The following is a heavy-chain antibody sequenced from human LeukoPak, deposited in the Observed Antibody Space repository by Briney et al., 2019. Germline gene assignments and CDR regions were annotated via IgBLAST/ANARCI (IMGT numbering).Heavy chain of an antibody. J-gene: IGHJ4*02. CDR2: ISNNGGYT. CDR3: AKARYSSGWDYFDY. V-gene: IGHV3-23*01. CDR1: GFTFSSSA. Sequence: PGGSLRLSCAASGFTFSSSAMSWVRQAPGKGLEWVSAISNNGGYTYYADSVQGRFTISRDNSKNTLFLQMNSLRAEDTAVYYCAKARYSSGWDYFDYWGQGTLVTVSS. D-gene: IGHD6-19*01.